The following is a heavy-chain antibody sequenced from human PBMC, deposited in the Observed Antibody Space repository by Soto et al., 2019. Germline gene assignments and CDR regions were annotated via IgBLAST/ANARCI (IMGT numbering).Heavy chain of an antibody. CDR1: GFTFDDYA. V-gene: IGHV3-9*01. Sequence: GGSLRLSCAASGFTFDDYAMHWVRQAPGKGLEWVSGISWNSGSIGYADSVKGRFTISRDNAKNSLYLQMNSLRAEDTALYYCAKGRRYCSGGSCRPGYYYYYMDVWGEGTTVTVSS. J-gene: IGHJ6*03. CDR2: ISWNSGSI. D-gene: IGHD2-15*01. CDR3: AKGRRYCSGGSCRPGYYYYYMDV.